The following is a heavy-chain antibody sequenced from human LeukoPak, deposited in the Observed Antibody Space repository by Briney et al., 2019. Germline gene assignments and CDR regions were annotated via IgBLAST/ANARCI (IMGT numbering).Heavy chain of an antibody. CDR1: GYTFTGYY. V-gene: IGHV1-2*02. CDR2: INPNSGGT. D-gene: IGHD6-19*01. CDR3: ARVSGTGYSSGWYPY. Sequence: GASVKVSCKASGYTFTGYYMHWVRQGPGQGLEWMGWINPNSGGTNYAQKFQGRVTMTRDTSISTAYMELSRLRSDDTAVYYCARVSGTGYSSGWYPYWGQGTLVTVSS. J-gene: IGHJ4*02.